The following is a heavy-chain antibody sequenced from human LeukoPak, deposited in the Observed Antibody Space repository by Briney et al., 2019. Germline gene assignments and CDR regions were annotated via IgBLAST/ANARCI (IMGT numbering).Heavy chain of an antibody. Sequence: GGSLRLSCAASGYTFTSYYMHWVRQAPGQGLEWMGIINPSGGSTSYAQKFQGRVTMTRDTSTSTVYMELSSLRSEDTAVYYCARGNRGSTVTTNRLYYYYGMDVWGQGTTVTVSS. CDR2: INPSGGST. V-gene: IGHV1-46*01. CDR3: ARGNRGSTVTTNRLYYYYGMDV. CDR1: GYTFTSYY. J-gene: IGHJ6*02. D-gene: IGHD4-17*01.